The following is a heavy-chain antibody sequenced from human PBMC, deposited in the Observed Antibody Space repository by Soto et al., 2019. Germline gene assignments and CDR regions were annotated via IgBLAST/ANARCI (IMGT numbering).Heavy chain of an antibody. CDR1: GFTFSSYG. J-gene: IGHJ3*02. V-gene: IGHV3-30*18. CDR2: ISYDGSNK. CDR3: AKTRLNGSSWAELGDAFDI. D-gene: IGHD6-13*01. Sequence: QVQLVESGGGVVQPGRSLRLSCAASGFTFSSYGMHWVRQAPGKGLEWVAVISYDGSNKYYADSVKGRFTISRDNSKNTLYLQMNSLRAEDTAVYYCAKTRLNGSSWAELGDAFDIWGQGTMVTVSS.